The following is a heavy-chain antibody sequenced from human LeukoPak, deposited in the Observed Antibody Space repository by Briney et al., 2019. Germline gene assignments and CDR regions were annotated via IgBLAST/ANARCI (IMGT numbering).Heavy chain of an antibody. CDR1: GGSISSSSYY. D-gene: IGHD6-13*01. J-gene: IGHJ4*02. V-gene: IGHV4-39*01. Sequence: SETPSLTCTVSGGSISSSSYYWGWIRQPPGKGLEWIGSIYYSGSTYYNPSLKSRVTISVDTSKNQFSLKLSSVTAADTAVYYCARQARDLAAAGSADYWGQGTLVTVSS. CDR3: ARQARDLAAAGSADY. CDR2: IYYSGST.